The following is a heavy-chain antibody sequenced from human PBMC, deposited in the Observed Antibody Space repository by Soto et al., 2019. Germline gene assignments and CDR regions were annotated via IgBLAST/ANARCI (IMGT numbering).Heavy chain of an antibody. CDR2: INPKSGGT. CDR3: ARGDSTDCSNGVCSFFYNHDMDV. CDR1: GGTFTGYY. V-gene: IGHV1-2*04. D-gene: IGHD2-8*01. Sequence: ASVKVSCKASGGTFTGYYMHWVRQAPGQGLEWMGWINPKSGGTSTAQKFQGWVTMTTDTSISTASMELTRLTSDDTAIYYCARGDSTDCSNGVCSFFYNHDMDVWGQGTTVTVSS. J-gene: IGHJ6*02.